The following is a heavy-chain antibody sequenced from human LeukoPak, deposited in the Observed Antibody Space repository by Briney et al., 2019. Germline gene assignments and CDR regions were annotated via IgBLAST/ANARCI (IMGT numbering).Heavy chain of an antibody. CDR2: MNPAGEDA. J-gene: IGHJ4*02. V-gene: IGHV1-8*01. CDR1: GYTFTNYY. Sequence: ASVKVSCKASGYTFTNYYISWVRQATGQGLEWMGWMNPAGEDAGYAQKFQGRMTLTRDTSISTAYMELSRLRSDDTAVYYCARLYDFWSGYSDYWGQGTLVTVSS. CDR3: ARLYDFWSGYSDY. D-gene: IGHD3-3*01.